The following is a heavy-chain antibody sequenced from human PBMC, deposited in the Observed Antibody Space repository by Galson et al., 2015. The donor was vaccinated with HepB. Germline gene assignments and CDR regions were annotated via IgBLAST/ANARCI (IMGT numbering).Heavy chain of an antibody. V-gene: IGHV3-7*01. CDR1: GFTFSSFW. D-gene: IGHD2-21*02. J-gene: IGHJ4*02. CDR2: IKEDGSEK. Sequence: SLRLSCAASGFTFSSFWMSWVRQAPGKGLEWVANIKEDGSEKYYVDSVKGRFTISRDNAKNSLYLQMNSLRAEDTAVYYCARDVSQVVTTWNVWGQGTLVTVSS. CDR3: ARDVSQVVTTWNV.